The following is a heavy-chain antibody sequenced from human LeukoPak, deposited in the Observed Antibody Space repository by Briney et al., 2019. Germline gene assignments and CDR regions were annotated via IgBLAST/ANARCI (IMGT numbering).Heavy chain of an antibody. Sequence: GGSLRLSCAASGFTFSSYAMHWVRQAPGKGLEWVAVISYDGSNKYYADSVKGRFTISRDNSKNTLYLQMNSLRAEDTAVYYCARDVSVGASSDAFDIWGQGTMVTVSS. CDR3: ARDVSVGASSDAFDI. V-gene: IGHV3-30-3*01. D-gene: IGHD1-26*01. CDR1: GFTFSSYA. J-gene: IGHJ3*02. CDR2: ISYDGSNK.